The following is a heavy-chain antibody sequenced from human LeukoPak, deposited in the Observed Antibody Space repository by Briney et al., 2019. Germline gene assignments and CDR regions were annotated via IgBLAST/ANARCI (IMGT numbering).Heavy chain of an antibody. CDR1: GFTFSSYA. D-gene: IGHD3-22*01. Sequence: PGGSLRLSCAASGFTFSSYAMSWVRQAPGKGLEWVSAISGSGGSTYYADSVKGRFTISRDNSKNTLYLQMNSLRAEDTAVYYCAKVVADYDSSGYYDSWWGQGTLVTVSS. J-gene: IGHJ4*02. CDR2: ISGSGGST. CDR3: AKVVADYDSSGYYDSW. V-gene: IGHV3-23*01.